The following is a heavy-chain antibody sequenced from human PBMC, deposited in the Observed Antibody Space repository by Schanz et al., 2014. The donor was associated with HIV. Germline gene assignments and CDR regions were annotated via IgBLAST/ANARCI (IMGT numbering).Heavy chain of an antibody. Sequence: VQLVESGGDWVQPGGSLRLSCAASGFTFSNAWMNWVRQAPGKGLEWVAHIKRKTDGETKEYAVPVKGRFTISREDSKNTVYLQMKSLKTEDTAIYYCTTDLLTILSEFDYWGQGTLVTVSS. CDR3: TTDLLTILSEFDY. D-gene: IGHD3-3*01. J-gene: IGHJ4*02. CDR1: GFTFSNAW. CDR2: IKRKTDGETK. V-gene: IGHV3-15*01.